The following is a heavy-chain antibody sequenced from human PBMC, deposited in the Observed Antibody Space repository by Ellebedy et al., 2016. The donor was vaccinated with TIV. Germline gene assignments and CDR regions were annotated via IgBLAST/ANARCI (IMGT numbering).Heavy chain of an antibody. J-gene: IGHJ4*02. D-gene: IGHD3-10*01. CDR1: GGSISSGGYY. CDR2: MYSSGST. V-gene: IGHV4-31*03. Sequence: SETLSLXCSVSGGSISSGGYYWNWIRLHPGKGPEWIGYMYSSGSTHYNPSLKSRVAMSVDKSKNQFSLKLSSVTAADTAAYYCARGWSNYFGAGSYLDFWGQGTLVTVSS. CDR3: ARGWSNYFGAGSYLDF.